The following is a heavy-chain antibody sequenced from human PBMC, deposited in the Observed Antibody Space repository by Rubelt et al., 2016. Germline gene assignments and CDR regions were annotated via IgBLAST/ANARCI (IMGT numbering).Heavy chain of an antibody. CDR3: ARHLISGYYGSGSGDNWFDP. D-gene: IGHD3-10*01. V-gene: IGHV4-31*02. Sequence: GSTYYNPSLKSRVTISVDTSKNQFSLKLSSVTAADTAVYYCARHLISGYYGSGSGDNWFDPWGQGTLVTVSS. J-gene: IGHJ5*02. CDR2: GST.